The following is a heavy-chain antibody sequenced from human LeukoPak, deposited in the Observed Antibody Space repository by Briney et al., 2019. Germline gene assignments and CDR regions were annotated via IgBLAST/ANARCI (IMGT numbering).Heavy chain of an antibody. CDR3: ARDGSGSYSDY. J-gene: IGHJ4*02. CDR1: GFTFSTFA. D-gene: IGHD3-10*01. CDR2: IFPSGGEI. Sequence: PGGSLRLSCAASGFTFSTFAMIWVRQPPGKGLEWVSSIFPSGGEIHYADSVRGRFTISRDNSKSTLSLQMNSLRAEDTALYYCARDGSGSYSDYWGQGTLVTVSS. V-gene: IGHV3-23*01.